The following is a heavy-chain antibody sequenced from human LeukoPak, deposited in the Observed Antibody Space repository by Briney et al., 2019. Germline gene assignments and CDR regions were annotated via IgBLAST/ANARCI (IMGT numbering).Heavy chain of an antibody. D-gene: IGHD3-10*01. CDR3: ADGGVLRWFGDQFGY. CDR2: IYGSCGST. V-gene: IGHV3-23*01. CDR1: GFPLRCYA. J-gene: IGHJ4*02. Sequence: GGALRLSCAASGFPLRCYAMSLVRQAPGEGVEWGAAIYGSCGSTHYADSVQGRFTISRDNSKNTLYLQMNSLAADDTAVYYGADGGVLRWFGDQFGYWGQGTLVTVSS.